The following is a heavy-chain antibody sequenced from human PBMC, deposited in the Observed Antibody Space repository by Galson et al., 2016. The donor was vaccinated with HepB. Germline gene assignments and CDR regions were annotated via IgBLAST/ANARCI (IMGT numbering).Heavy chain of an antibody. CDR2: IKSSSSNV. CDR3: ARKSMAGPRSYFDY. V-gene: IGHV3-48*02. Sequence: SLRLSCAASGFTFSSYDMSWVRQAPGKGLEWVSQIKSSSSNVYYADSVKGRFTISRDNAKNSVYLQMNSLRDEDTAVYYCARKSMAGPRSYFDYWGQGTLVTVSS. CDR1: GFTFSSYD. D-gene: IGHD6-19*01. J-gene: IGHJ4*02.